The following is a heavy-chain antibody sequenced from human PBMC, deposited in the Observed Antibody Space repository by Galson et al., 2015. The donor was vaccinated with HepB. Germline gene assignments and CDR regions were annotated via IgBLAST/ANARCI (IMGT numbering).Heavy chain of an antibody. D-gene: IGHD2-2*01. CDR1: GYTFTSYD. Sequence: SVKVSCKASGYTFTSYDINWVRQATGQGLEWMGWMNPNSGNTGYAQKFQGRVTMTRNTSISTAYMELSSLRSEDTAVYYCARGRYQLLRYYYYYMDVWGKGTTVTVSS. CDR2: MNPNSGNT. V-gene: IGHV1-8*01. CDR3: ARGRYQLLRYYYYYMDV. J-gene: IGHJ6*03.